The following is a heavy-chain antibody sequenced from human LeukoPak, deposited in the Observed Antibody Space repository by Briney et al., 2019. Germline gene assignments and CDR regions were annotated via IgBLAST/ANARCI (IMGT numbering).Heavy chain of an antibody. Sequence: PGGSLRLSCAASGLTFREYYMIWIRQTPGKGLEGVSRINSDGSSTSYADSVKGRFPISRDNAKNTLYLHMNSLRAEDTAVYYCARVVVYYDILTGHLYYFDYWGQGTLVTVSS. CDR2: INSDGSST. CDR3: ARVVVYYDILTGHLYYFDY. D-gene: IGHD3-9*01. V-gene: IGHV3-74*01. J-gene: IGHJ4*02. CDR1: GLTFREYY.